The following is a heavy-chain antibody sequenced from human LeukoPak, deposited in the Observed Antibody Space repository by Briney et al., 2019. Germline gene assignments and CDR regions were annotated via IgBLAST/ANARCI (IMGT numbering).Heavy chain of an antibody. CDR3: ARVVVVVPAAIDY. CDR1: GYTFASYG. CDR2: ISGYNGDT. V-gene: IGHV1-18*01. Sequence: SVKVSCKTSGYTFASYGISWVRQAPGQGLEWMGWISGYNGDTRYAQHLQGRVTLTTDTSTSTAYMELRSLRSDDTAVYYCARVVVVVPAAIDYWGQGTLVTVSS. J-gene: IGHJ4*02. D-gene: IGHD2-2*01.